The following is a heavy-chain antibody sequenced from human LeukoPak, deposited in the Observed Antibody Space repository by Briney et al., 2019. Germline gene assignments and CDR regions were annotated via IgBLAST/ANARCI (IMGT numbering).Heavy chain of an antibody. CDR1: GFTFSSYW. J-gene: IGHJ4*02. CDR2: IKQDGSEK. Sequence: GGSLRLSCAASGFTFSSYWMSWVRQAPGKGLEWVANIKQDGSEKYYVDTVKGRFTISRDNAKNSLYLQMNSLRAEDTAVYYCARDQSLFYYDSSGPGDYWGQGTLVTVSS. V-gene: IGHV3-7*01. CDR3: ARDQSLFYYDSSGPGDY. D-gene: IGHD3-22*01.